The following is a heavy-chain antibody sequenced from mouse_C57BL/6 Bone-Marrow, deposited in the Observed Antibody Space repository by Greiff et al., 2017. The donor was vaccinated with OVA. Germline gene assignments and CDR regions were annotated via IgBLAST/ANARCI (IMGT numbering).Heavy chain of an antibody. CDR1: GFTFTDYY. CDR2: IRNKANGFTT. J-gene: IGHJ4*01. Sequence: EVKLMESGGGLVQPGGSLSLSCAASGFTFTDYYMSWVRQPPGKALEWLGFIRNKANGFTTEYTASVKGRFTISRDNSQSILYLQMNALRAEDGATYYCEREGFDGSVMAMDDWGQGTSVTVSS. CDR3: EREGFDGSVMAMDD. V-gene: IGHV7-3*01. D-gene: IGHD2-3*01.